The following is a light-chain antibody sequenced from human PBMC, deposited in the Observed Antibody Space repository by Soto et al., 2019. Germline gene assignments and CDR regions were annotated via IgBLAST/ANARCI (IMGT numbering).Light chain of an antibody. J-gene: IGKJ1*01. Sequence: DIQMTQSPSSLSASVGDRVMITCRASEDIKSDLGWYQQKAGEAPRRLISATSSLQSGVPSRFSGSGSGTEFTLTISSLQPEDLATYYCLQHHAYPRTFGQGTKV. V-gene: IGKV1-17*01. CDR2: ATS. CDR3: LQHHAYPRT. CDR1: EDIKSD.